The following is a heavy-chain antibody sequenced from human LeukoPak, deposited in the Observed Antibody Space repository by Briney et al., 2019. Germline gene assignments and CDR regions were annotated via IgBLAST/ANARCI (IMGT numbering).Heavy chain of an antibody. CDR1: GFTFTSYA. CDR2: VSGGGGNT. D-gene: IGHD3-16*01. J-gene: IGHJ4*02. Sequence: QPGGSLRLSCAASGFTFTSYAMSWVRQAPGKGLEWGSAVSGGGGNTYYADSVKGRFTISRDDSKNTLYLRMNSLRVEDTAVYYRAKDLGGPISPLDYWGQGTLVTVSS. CDR3: AKDLGGPISPLDY. V-gene: IGHV3-23*01.